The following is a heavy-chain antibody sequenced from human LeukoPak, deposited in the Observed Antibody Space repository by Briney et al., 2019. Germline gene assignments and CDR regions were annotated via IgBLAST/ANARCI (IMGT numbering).Heavy chain of an antibody. J-gene: IGHJ3*02. CDR2: INPSGGNI. V-gene: IGHV1-46*04. D-gene: IGHD3-10*01. Sequence: ASVKVSCKASGYIFTNFYLHWVRQAPGQGLEWMALINPSGGNIRYAQKLQGRVTMTRDTSTTTVYMELSSLRSEDTAVYYCARSLYYYGSDSFDIWGQGTMVTVSS. CDR1: GYIFTNFY. CDR3: ARSLYYYGSDSFDI.